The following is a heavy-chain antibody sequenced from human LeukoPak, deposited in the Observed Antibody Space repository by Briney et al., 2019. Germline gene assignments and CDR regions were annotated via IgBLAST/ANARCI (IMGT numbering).Heavy chain of an antibody. Sequence: SVKVSCKASGGTFSSYAINWVRQAPGQGLEWMGGIIPMFATPNYAQKFQGRVTITADESTSTAYMELSSLRSEDTAIYYCATTPGKLWFGELSRWGQGALVTVSS. CDR3: ATTPGKLWFGELSR. CDR1: GGTFSSYA. D-gene: IGHD3-10*01. V-gene: IGHV1-69*13. CDR2: IIPMFATP. J-gene: IGHJ4*02.